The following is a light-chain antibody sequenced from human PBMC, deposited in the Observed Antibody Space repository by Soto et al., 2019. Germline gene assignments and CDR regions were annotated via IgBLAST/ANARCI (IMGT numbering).Light chain of an antibody. CDR3: SSYTSTNTSVV. CDR1: SSDVGGCNC. Sequence: QSVLTHPASVSGSPGQSITISCTGTSSDVGGCNCVSWYQQHPGKAPKLMIYDVSNRPSGVSDRFSGTKSGNMASLTISGLQAEDEADFYCSSYTSTNTSVVFGGGTKLTVL. V-gene: IGLV2-14*03. CDR2: DVS. J-gene: IGLJ2*01.